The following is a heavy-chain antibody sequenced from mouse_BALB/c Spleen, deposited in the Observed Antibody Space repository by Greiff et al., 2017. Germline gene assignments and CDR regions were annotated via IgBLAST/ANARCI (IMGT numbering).Heavy chain of an antibody. CDR1: GYTFTSYY. Sequence: QVQLKESGAELVKPGASVKLSCKASGYTFTSYYMYWVKQRPGQGLEWIGEINPSNGGTNFNEKFKSKATLTVDKSSSTAYMQLSSLTSEDSAVYYCTRQGNYYGSRDYYAMDYWGQGTSVTVSS. CDR3: TRQGNYYGSRDYYAMDY. J-gene: IGHJ4*01. D-gene: IGHD1-1*01. V-gene: IGHV1S81*02. CDR2: INPSNGGT.